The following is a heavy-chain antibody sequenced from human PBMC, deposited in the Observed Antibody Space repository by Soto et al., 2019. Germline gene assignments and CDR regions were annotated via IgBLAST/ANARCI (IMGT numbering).Heavy chain of an antibody. CDR2: IYYSGST. J-gene: IGHJ4*02. CDR1: GGSISSSSYY. D-gene: IGHD3-9*01. V-gene: IGHV4-39*01. Sequence: SETLSLTCTVSGGSISSSSYYWGWIRQPPGKGLEWIGSIYYSGSTYYNPSLKSRVTISVDTSKNQFSLKLSSVTAADTAVYYCARHVRDILTGSDFDYWGQGTLVTVSS. CDR3: ARHVRDILTGSDFDY.